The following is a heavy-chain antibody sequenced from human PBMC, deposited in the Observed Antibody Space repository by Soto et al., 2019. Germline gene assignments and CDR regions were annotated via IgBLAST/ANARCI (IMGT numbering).Heavy chain of an antibody. Sequence: PGGSLRLSCVSSGFTLSTYAMSWVRQAPGKGLEWVAGIRGDGSKKYYADSVKGRFTISRDNAKNSMYLQMNSLRDEDTAVYYCARDPDYYDSSGYYPEYFQHWGQGTLVTVSS. CDR1: GFTLSTYA. V-gene: IGHV3-33*08. J-gene: IGHJ1*01. CDR2: IRGDGSKK. CDR3: ARDPDYYDSSGYYPEYFQH. D-gene: IGHD3-22*01.